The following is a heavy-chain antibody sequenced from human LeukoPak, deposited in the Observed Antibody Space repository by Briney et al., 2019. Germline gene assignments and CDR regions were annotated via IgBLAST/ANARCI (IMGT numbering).Heavy chain of an antibody. V-gene: IGHV1-18*01. D-gene: IGHD5-24*01. CDR2: ISPYSGNT. Sequence: VASVKVSCKASGYTFTNYGISWVRQAPGQGLEWMGWISPYSGNTNYAQKLQGRVTMTTDTSTSTAYMELRSLRSDDTAVYYCARAYKYFDYWGQGTLVTVSS. J-gene: IGHJ4*02. CDR3: ARAYKYFDY. CDR1: GYTFTNYG.